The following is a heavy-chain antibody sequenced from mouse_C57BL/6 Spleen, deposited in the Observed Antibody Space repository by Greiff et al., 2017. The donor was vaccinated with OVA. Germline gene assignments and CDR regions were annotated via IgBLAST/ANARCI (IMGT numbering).Heavy chain of an antibody. J-gene: IGHJ4*01. V-gene: IGHV1-59*01. D-gene: IGHD1-1*01. Sequence: VQLQQPGAELVRPGTSVKLSCTASGYTFTSYWLHWVKQRPGQGLEWIGVIDPSASYTTYNQKFKGKATLTVDTSSSTAYMQLSSLTSEDSAVYYCARYYAYAMDYWGQGTSVTVSS. CDR3: ARYYAYAMDY. CDR1: GYTFTSYW. CDR2: IDPSASYT.